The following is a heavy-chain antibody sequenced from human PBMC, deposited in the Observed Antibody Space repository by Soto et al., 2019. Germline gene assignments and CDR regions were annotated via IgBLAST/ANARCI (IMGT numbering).Heavy chain of an antibody. D-gene: IGHD6-19*01. CDR1: GYTFTSYY. CDR3: ARDQEPPPVSGWYGWFDP. CDR2: INPSGGST. J-gene: IGHJ5*02. V-gene: IGHV1-46*01. Sequence: QVQLVQSGAEVKKPGASVKVSCKASGYTFTSYYMHWVRQAPGQGLEWMGIINPSGGSTSYAQKFQGRVTMTRDTSTSTVYMELGSLRSEDTAVYYCARDQEPPPVSGWYGWFDPWGQGTLVTVSS.